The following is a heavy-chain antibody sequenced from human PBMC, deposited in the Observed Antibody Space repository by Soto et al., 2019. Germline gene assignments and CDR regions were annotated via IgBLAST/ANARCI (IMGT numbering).Heavy chain of an antibody. CDR2: IWYDGSNK. D-gene: IGHD6-13*01. CDR1: GFTFSSYG. V-gene: IGHV3-33*01. Sequence: QVQLVESGGGVVQPGRSLRLSCAASGFTFSSYGMHWVRQAPGKGLEWVPVIWYDGSNKYYADSVKGQFTISRDNTKNKLYLQMTSLRAEDTAVYYCAITMNGIAGFFDDWGQGTMVTVSS. CDR3: AITMNGIAGFFDD. J-gene: IGHJ4*02.